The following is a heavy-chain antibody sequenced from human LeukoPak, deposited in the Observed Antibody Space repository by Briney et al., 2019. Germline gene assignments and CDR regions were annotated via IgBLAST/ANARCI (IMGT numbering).Heavy chain of an antibody. J-gene: IGHJ3*02. D-gene: IGHD5-24*01. Sequence: GGSLRLSCAAPGFTFSSYAMSWVRQAPGKGLEWVSAISGSGGSTYYADSVKGRFTISRDNSKNTLYLQMNSLRAEDTAVYYRAKAFHDYNGREAFDIWGQGTMVTVSS. CDR2: ISGSGGST. CDR1: GFTFSSYA. CDR3: AKAFHDYNGREAFDI. V-gene: IGHV3-23*01.